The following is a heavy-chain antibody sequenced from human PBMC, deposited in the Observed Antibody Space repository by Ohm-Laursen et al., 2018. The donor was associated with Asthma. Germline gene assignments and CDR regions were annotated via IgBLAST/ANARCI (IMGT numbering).Heavy chain of an antibody. CDR1: GFTLSQYG. CDR3: ARDVMDWYSPALDF. J-gene: IGHJ4*02. Sequence: SLRLSCAASGFTLSQYGMNWVRQAPGKGLEWLAVISYDSSLKYYADSVNGRFTISRDDFKSTLYLQMNSLRADDTALYYCARDVMDWYSPALDFWGQGTLVTVSS. V-gene: IGHV3-30*03. D-gene: IGHD3/OR15-3a*01. CDR2: ISYDSSLK.